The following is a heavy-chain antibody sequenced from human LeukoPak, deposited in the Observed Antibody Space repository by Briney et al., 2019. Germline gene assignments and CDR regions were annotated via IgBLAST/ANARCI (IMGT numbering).Heavy chain of an antibody. J-gene: IGHJ6*02. CDR3: ARGGGLDV. CDR2: INHNGNVN. V-gene: IGHV3-7*03. CDR1: GITFNSNC. Sequence: GGSVRLSCAASGITFNSNCMNWARQAPGKGLEWVASINHNGNVNYYVDSVKGRFTISRDNAKNSLYLQMSNLRAEDTAVYFCARGGGLDVWGQGATVTVSS. D-gene: IGHD3-16*01.